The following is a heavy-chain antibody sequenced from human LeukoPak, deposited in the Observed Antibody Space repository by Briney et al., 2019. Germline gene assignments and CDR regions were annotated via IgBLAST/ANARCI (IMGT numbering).Heavy chain of an antibody. V-gene: IGHV3-48*03. J-gene: IGHJ6*03. D-gene: IGHD3-16*01. CDR2: ISSSISTT. CDR1: GFTFSSYE. CDR3: ARRFGAARDDYMDV. Sequence: PGGSLRLSCAASGFTFSSYEMNWVRQAPGKGLEWVSYISSSISTTFYADSVKGRFTISRDNAKNSLYLQMNSLRAEDTAVYYCARRFGAARDDYMDVWGKGTTVTVSS.